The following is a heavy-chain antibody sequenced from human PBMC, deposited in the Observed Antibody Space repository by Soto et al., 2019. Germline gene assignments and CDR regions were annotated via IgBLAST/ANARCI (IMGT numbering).Heavy chain of an antibody. V-gene: IGHV4-39*01. CDR1: GGSISSSSYY. D-gene: IGHD3-10*01. CDR3: ARQYYCGSGSYYNRSFDL. J-gene: IGHJ4*02. CDR2: IYYSGNT. Sequence: SETLSLTCTFSGGSISSSSYYWGWIRQPPGKGLEWIGSIYYSGNTYYNPSLKSRVTISVDTAKNQFSLKLSSVTAADTAVYYCARQYYCGSGSYYNRSFDLWGQGTLVTVSS.